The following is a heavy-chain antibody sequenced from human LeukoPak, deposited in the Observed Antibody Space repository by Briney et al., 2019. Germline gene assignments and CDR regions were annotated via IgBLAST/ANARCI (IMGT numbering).Heavy chain of an antibody. CDR3: AKDQYSYASYFDY. V-gene: IGHV3-30*02. J-gene: IGHJ4*02. Sequence: GGSLRLSRAASGFTFSSYGMHWVRQAPGKGLEWVAFIRYDGSNKYYADSVKGRFTISRDNSKNTLYLQMNSLRAEDTAVYYCAKDQYSYASYFDYWGQGTLVTVSS. D-gene: IGHD5-18*01. CDR2: IRYDGSNK. CDR1: GFTFSSYG.